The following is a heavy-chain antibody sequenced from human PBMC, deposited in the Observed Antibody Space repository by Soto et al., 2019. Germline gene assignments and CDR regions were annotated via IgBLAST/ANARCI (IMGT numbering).Heavy chain of an antibody. Sequence: QVHLVESGGGVVQPGRSLRLSCAASGFTFSNYAMHWVRQAPGKGLEWMAITSDDESRRYYADSVRGRFTISRDNSKNTLYLEMNSLRDEDTALFYCARGSGSGSFLIVYWGQGILVTVSS. CDR3: ARGSGSGSFLIVY. V-gene: IGHV3-30*04. D-gene: IGHD3-10*01. CDR2: TSDDESRR. J-gene: IGHJ4*02. CDR1: GFTFSNYA.